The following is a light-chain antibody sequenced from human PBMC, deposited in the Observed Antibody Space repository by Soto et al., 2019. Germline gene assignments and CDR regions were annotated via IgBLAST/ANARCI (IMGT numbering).Light chain of an antibody. J-gene: IGLJ2*01. V-gene: IGLV2-8*01. CDR1: SSDVGGYNY. CDR2: EVS. CDR3: QSYHSSLSGSEV. Sequence: QSALTQPPSASGSPGQSVTISCTGTSSDVGGYNYVSWYQQHPGKAPKLMIYEVSKRPSGVPDRFSGSKSGNTASLTVSGLQAEDEADYYCQSYHSSLSGSEVFGGGTKLTVL.